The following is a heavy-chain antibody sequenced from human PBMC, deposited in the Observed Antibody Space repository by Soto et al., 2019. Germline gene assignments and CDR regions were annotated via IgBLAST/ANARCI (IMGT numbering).Heavy chain of an antibody. CDR1: GFTFSDYY. Sequence: QVQLVESGGGLVKPGGSLGLSCAASGFTFSDYYMSWIRQAPGKGLECVSCITSSGSPIYYADSVKGRFTISRDNAKNSLYLQMNSLRAEDTAVYYCARGAFTGWFDPWGQGTLVTVSS. J-gene: IGHJ5*02. V-gene: IGHV3-11*01. CDR2: ITSSGSPI. D-gene: IGHD4-4*01. CDR3: ARGAFTGWFDP.